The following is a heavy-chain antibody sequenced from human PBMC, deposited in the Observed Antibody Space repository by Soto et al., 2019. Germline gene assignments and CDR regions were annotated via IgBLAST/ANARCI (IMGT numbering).Heavy chain of an antibody. Sequence: GGSLRLSCAASGFTFSSYSMNWVRQAPGRGLEWVSYISSSSSTIYYADSVKGRFTISRDNAKNSLYLQMNSLRAEDTAVYYCARGAHCTNGVCYTFDYWGQGTLVTVSS. J-gene: IGHJ4*02. CDR2: ISSSSSTI. D-gene: IGHD2-8*01. CDR1: GFTFSSYS. V-gene: IGHV3-48*01. CDR3: ARGAHCTNGVCYTFDY.